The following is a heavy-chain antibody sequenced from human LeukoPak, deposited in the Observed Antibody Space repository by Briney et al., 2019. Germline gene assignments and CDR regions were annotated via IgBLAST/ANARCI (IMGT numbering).Heavy chain of an antibody. CDR3: ATGGSEYRSDWFDS. J-gene: IGHJ5*01. D-gene: IGHD5-18*01. V-gene: IGHV3-48*01. CDR1: GFRFSSYD. Sequence: GGSLRLSCVGSGFRFSSYDMNWVRQAPGRGLEWLSYLTRTRSVAWYADSVKGRFTIFRDNAKSSLYLQMNSLRVEDTAVYYCATGGSEYRSDWFDSWGQGTLVNVAS. CDR2: LTRTRSVA.